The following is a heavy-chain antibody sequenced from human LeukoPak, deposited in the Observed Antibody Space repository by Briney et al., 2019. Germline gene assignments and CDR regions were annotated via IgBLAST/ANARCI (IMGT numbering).Heavy chain of an antibody. CDR3: AKSRHDYGDPFDY. CDR2: IGTNNGNT. V-gene: IGHV1-18*01. J-gene: IGHJ4*02. Sequence: ASVKVSCKASGYTLTSYGIYWVRQAPGQGLEWMGWIGTNNGNTNYAQKLQGRVTMTTDTSTSTPYMELRSLRSDDTAVYYCAKSRHDYGDPFDYWGEGTLVTVSS. D-gene: IGHD4-17*01. CDR1: GYTLTSYG.